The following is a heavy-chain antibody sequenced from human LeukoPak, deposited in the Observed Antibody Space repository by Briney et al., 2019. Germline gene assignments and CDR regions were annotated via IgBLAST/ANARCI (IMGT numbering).Heavy chain of an antibody. V-gene: IGHV3-74*01. D-gene: IGHD4-17*01. CDR3: ARDSGAVTTWSYYYYYYGMDV. CDR1: GFTFSNYW. CDR2: TISDGSST. Sequence: PGGSLSLSCPASGFTFSNYWMHWVRRAPGKGLVWVSRTISDGSSTSYADSVKGRFPISRDNDKNTLYLQMNSLRAEDTAVYYCARDSGAVTTWSYYYYYYGMDVWGQGTTVTVSS. J-gene: IGHJ6*02.